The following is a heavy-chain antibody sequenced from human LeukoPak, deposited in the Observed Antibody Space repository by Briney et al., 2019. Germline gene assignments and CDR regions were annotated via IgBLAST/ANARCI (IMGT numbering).Heavy chain of an antibody. Sequence: SETLSLTCTVSGGSISSYYWSWIRQPPGKGLEWIGYIYYSGSTYYNPSLKSRVTISVDTSKNQFSLKLSSVTAADTAVYYCARHNVVVVAATQGWFDPWGQGTLVTVSS. D-gene: IGHD2-15*01. J-gene: IGHJ5*02. CDR2: IYYSGST. V-gene: IGHV4-59*08. CDR3: ARHNVVVVAATQGWFDP. CDR1: GGSISSYY.